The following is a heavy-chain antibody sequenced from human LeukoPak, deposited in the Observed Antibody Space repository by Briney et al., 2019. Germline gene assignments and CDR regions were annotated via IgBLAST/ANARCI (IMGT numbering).Heavy chain of an antibody. CDR2: IHHNGTT. CDR1: GGSISSSNW. D-gene: IGHD3-16*01. Sequence: PSGTLSLTCAVSGGSISSSNWWSWARQPPGKGLEWIGEIHHNGTTNYNPSLKSRITISVDKSKNQFSLKLSSVTAADTAVYYCAGQFGSSGYWGQGTLVTVSS. J-gene: IGHJ4*02. V-gene: IGHV4-4*02. CDR3: AGQFGSSGY.